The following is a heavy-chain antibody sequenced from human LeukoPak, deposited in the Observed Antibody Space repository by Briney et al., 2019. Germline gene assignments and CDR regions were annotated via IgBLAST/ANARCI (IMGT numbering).Heavy chain of an antibody. D-gene: IGHD2-2*01. CDR1: GFTFSSYA. Sequence: PGGSLRLSCAASGFTFSSYAMSWVRQAPGKGLEWVSAISGSGGSTYYADSVKGRFTISRDNSKNTLYLQMNSLRAEDTAVYYCAKDRGYCSSTSCYPLDYWGQGTLVTVSS. V-gene: IGHV3-23*01. CDR3: AKDRGYCSSTSCYPLDY. CDR2: ISGSGGST. J-gene: IGHJ4*02.